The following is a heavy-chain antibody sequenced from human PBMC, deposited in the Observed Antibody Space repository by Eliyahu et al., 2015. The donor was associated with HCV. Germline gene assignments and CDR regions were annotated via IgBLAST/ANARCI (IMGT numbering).Heavy chain of an antibody. CDR2: ISSSSRII. D-gene: IGHD6-19*01. Sequence: EVQLVESGGGLLQPGGSLRLSXXASGFTFSSYSMNWVRQAPGKGLEWLXYISSSSRIIYYADSVKGRFTISRDNAKNSLYLQMNSLRAEDTAVYYCARDFQXSGWTYDYWGQGTLVTVSS. V-gene: IGHV3-48*01. CDR3: ARDFQXSGWTYDY. CDR1: GFTFSSYS. J-gene: IGHJ4*02.